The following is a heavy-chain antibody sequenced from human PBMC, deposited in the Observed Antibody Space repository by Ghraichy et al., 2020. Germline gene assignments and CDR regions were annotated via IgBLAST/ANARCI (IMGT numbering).Heavy chain of an antibody. CDR1: GYTFTGYY. CDR2: INPNSGGT. V-gene: IGHV1-2*02. CDR3: ATSMTSVNPGLLDY. J-gene: IGHJ4*02. D-gene: IGHD4-11*01. Sequence: ASVKVSCKASGYTFTGYYMHWVRQAPGQGLEWMGWINPNSGGTKYAQKFQGRVTMTRDTSISTAYMELSRLRSDDTAVYYCATSMTSVNPGLLDYWGQGTLVTVSS.